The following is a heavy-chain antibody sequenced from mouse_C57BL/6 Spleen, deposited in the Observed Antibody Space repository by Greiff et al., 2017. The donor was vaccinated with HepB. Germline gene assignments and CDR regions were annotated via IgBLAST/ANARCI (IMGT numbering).Heavy chain of an antibody. D-gene: IGHD1-1*01. CDR3: ARDYYGSSYFGY. V-gene: IGHV5-4*01. J-gene: IGHJ2*01. Sequence: EVKVVESGGGLVKPGGSLKLSCAASGFTFSSYAMSWVRQTPEKRLEWVATISDGGSYTYYPDNVKGRFTISRDNAKNNLYLQMSHLKSEDTAMYYCARDYYGSSYFGYWGQGTTLTVSS. CDR2: ISDGGSYT. CDR1: GFTFSSYA.